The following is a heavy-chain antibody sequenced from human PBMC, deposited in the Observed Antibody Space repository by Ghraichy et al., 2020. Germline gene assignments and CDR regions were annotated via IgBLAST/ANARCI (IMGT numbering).Heavy chain of an antibody. J-gene: IGHJ6*02. D-gene: IGHD3-10*01. CDR1: GASFSGYY. CDR3: ARALRSGFGTQYGMDV. CDR2: IYYSGNT. V-gene: IGHV4-4*07. Sequence: SQTLSLTCSVSGASFSGYYWSWIRQTAGRGLEWIGRIYYSGNTNFNPSLKSRVSMSVDTSANQFFLQLSSVTAADTAIDYCARALRSGFGTQYGMDVWGQGTTVTVSS.